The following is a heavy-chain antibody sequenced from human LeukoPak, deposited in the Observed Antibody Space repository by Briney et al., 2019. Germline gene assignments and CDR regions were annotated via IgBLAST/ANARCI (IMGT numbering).Heavy chain of an antibody. CDR2: IYSDGST. D-gene: IGHD4-23*01. V-gene: IGHV3-53*05. Sequence: GGALRLSCAASGFSVSSNYVTWVRQPPGKGLEWVSVIYSDGSTYYADSVRGRFTISRDNSKNTLYLQMNSLRVEDTAVYYCTDAVAGWGQGTLVTVFS. CDR3: TDAVAG. J-gene: IGHJ4*02. CDR1: GFSVSSNY.